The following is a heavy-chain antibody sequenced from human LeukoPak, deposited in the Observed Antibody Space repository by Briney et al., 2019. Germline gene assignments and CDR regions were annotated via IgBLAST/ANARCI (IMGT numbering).Heavy chain of an antibody. CDR3: ARRRVLGYWGSAHYYYYMDV. Sequence: GSLRLSCAASGFTVSSNYMSWVRQPPGKGLEWIGEINHSGSTNYNPSLKSRVTISVDTSKNQFSLKLSSVTAADTAVYYCARRRVLGYWGSAHYYYYMDVWGKGTTVTVS. CDR2: INHSGST. V-gene: IGHV4-34*01. J-gene: IGHJ6*03. CDR1: GFTVSSNY. D-gene: IGHD2-15*01.